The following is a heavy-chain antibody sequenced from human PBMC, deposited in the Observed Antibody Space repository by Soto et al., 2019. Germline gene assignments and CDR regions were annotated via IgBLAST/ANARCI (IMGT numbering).Heavy chain of an antibody. D-gene: IGHD3-10*01. Sequence: SETLSLTCAVYGGSFSGYYWSWIRQPPGKGLEWIGEINHSGSTNYNPSLKSRVTISVDTSKNQFSLKLSSVTAADTAVYYCARGSYYYGSGSYYHPRNSWFDPWGQRTLVTVSS. J-gene: IGHJ5*02. CDR1: GGSFSGYY. CDR2: INHSGST. V-gene: IGHV4-34*01. CDR3: ARGSYYYGSGSYYHPRNSWFDP.